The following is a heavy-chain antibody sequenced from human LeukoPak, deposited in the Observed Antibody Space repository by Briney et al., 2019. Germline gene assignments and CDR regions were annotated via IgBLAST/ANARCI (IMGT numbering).Heavy chain of an antibody. V-gene: IGHV3-23*01. D-gene: IGHD2-2*01. Sequence: GGSLRLSCAASGFTFSSYAMSWVRQAPGKGLEWVSAISGSGGSTYYADSVKGRFTISRDNSKDTLYLQMNSLRAEDTAVYYCAKETRYCSSTSCSVAFDIWGQGTMVIVSS. CDR2: ISGSGGST. CDR1: GFTFSSYA. CDR3: AKETRYCSSTSCSVAFDI. J-gene: IGHJ3*02.